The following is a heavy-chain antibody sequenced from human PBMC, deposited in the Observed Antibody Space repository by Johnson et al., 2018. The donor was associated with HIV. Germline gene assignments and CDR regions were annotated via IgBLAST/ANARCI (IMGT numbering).Heavy chain of an antibody. D-gene: IGHD3-22*01. J-gene: IGHJ3*02. CDR2: ISYDGRDA. Sequence: QMQLVESGGGVVQPGRSLRLSCAASGFTFSSYAMHWVRQAPGKGLEWVAVISYDGRDAYYADSVKGRFTSSRDNSKNTLYLQMNSLRAEDTAVYYCAKTYYCDMSGSLDAFDIWGHGTMVTVSS. CDR1: GFTFSSYA. CDR3: AKTYYCDMSGSLDAFDI. V-gene: IGHV3-30-3*02.